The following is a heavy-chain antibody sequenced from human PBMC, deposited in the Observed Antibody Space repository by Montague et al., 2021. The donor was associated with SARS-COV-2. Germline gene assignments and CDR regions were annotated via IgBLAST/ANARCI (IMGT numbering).Heavy chain of an antibody. D-gene: IGHD1-26*01. CDR1: GDSVSSNIAT. CDR3: ARTSASSDY. V-gene: IGHV6-1*01. Sequence: CAISGDSVSSNIATWNWIRQSPSRGLEWLGRTYYRSKWYNDYAESVKSRITIDPGTSKHQFSLHLNSVTPEDTAVYYCARTSASSDYWGQGTLVTVSS. J-gene: IGHJ4*02. CDR2: TYYRSKWYN.